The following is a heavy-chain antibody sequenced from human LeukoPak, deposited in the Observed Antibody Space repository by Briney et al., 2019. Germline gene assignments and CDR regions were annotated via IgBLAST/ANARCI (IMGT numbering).Heavy chain of an antibody. Sequence: PSETLSLTCTVSGGSISSSSYYWGWIRQPPGKWLEWIGSIYYSGSTYYNPSLKTRVTISVDTSKNQFSLKLSSVTAADTAVYYCARDGRYCSSTSCYTGFDYWGQGTLVTVSS. D-gene: IGHD2-2*02. CDR1: GGSISSSSYY. CDR3: ARDGRYCSSTSCYTGFDY. J-gene: IGHJ4*02. CDR2: IYYSGST. V-gene: IGHV4-39*07.